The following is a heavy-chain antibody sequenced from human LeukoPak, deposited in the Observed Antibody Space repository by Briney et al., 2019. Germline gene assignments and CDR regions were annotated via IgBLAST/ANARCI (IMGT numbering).Heavy chain of an antibody. CDR1: AASIRSHS. CDR3: ARAYLHYYDSSGYLYYFDY. Sequence: PSETLSLTCTVSAASIRSHSWSWIRQPPGRGLEWIGYLSNSGSTDYNPSLKTRVTVSVDTSKNQFSLKLTSLTAADTALYYCARAYLHYYDSSGYLYYFDYWGQGALVTVSS. J-gene: IGHJ4*02. V-gene: IGHV4-59*11. CDR2: LSNSGST. D-gene: IGHD3-22*01.